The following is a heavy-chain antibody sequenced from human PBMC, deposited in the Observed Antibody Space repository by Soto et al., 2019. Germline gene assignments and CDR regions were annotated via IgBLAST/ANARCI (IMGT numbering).Heavy chain of an antibody. D-gene: IGHD6-19*01. CDR2: INSDGSST. J-gene: IGHJ3*02. CDR1: GFTFSSYW. V-gene: IGHV3-74*01. CDR3: ARDHGSSGWDDAFDI. Sequence: GGSLRLSCAASGFTFSSYWMHWVRQAPGKGLVWVSRINSDGSSTSYADSVKGRFTISRDNAKNTLYLQMNSLRAEDTAVYYCARDHGSSGWDDAFDIWGQGTMVTVS.